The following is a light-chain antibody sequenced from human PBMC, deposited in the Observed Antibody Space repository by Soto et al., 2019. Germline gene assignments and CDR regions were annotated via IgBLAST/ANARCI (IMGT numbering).Light chain of an antibody. Sequence: EIVLTQSPGTLSLSPGERATLSCRTSQSVRSSHLAWYQQKPGQAPRLLIYGASSRATGIPDRFSGIGSGTDFTLTISRLEPEDFAVYHCQQYSSSPLTFGGGTKVEIK. V-gene: IGKV3-20*01. CDR2: GAS. CDR3: QQYSSSPLT. CDR1: QSVRSSH. J-gene: IGKJ4*01.